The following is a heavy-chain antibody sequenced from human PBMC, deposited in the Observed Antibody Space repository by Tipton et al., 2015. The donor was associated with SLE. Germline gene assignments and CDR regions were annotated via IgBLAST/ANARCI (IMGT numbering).Heavy chain of an antibody. CDR1: GGSISSSSYC. D-gene: IGHD3-9*01. CDR3: ARGPPIWYYDVFGEYYFEV. CDR2: VYYSGST. J-gene: IGHJ4*02. V-gene: IGHV4-39*07. Sequence: TLSLTCTVSGGSISSSSYCWGWIRQPPGKGLEWIGYVYYSGSTLYNPSLKSRVTMSVDRSKNQFSLKLTSVAAADTAVYFCARGPPIWYYDVFGEYYFEVWGLGTLVTVSS.